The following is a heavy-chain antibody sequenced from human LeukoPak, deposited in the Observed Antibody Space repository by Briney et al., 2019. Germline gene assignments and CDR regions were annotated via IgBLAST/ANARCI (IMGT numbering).Heavy chain of an antibody. J-gene: IGHJ5*02. D-gene: IGHD3-22*01. Sequence: SETLSLTCTVSGGSISGHPYYWGWIRQPPGKGLEWIGTIHYTGTTYYNPSLKSRVTISVDTSKNQFSLKLSSVTAADTAVYYCARDKVDYYDSSTWFDPWGQGTLVTVSS. CDR3: ARDKVDYYDSSTWFDP. CDR2: IHYTGTT. V-gene: IGHV4-39*07. CDR1: GGSISGHPYY.